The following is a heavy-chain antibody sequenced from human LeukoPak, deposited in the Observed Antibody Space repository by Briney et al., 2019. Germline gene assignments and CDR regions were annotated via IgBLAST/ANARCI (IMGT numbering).Heavy chain of an antibody. Sequence: PGGSLRLSCAASGFTFSSYWMSWVRQAPGKGLEWVSAISGSGGSTYYADSVKGRFTISRDNSKNTLYLQMNSLGAEDTAVYYCAKREYYDSSGYWGFDYWGQGTLVTVSS. J-gene: IGHJ4*02. CDR1: GFTFSSYW. V-gene: IGHV3-23*01. CDR2: ISGSGGST. D-gene: IGHD3-22*01. CDR3: AKREYYDSSGYWGFDY.